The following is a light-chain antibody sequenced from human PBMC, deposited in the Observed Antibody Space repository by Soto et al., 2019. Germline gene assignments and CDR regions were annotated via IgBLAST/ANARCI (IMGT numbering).Light chain of an antibody. J-gene: IGLJ3*02. CDR2: EVS. CDR3: SSYTGSSTWV. V-gene: IGLV2-8*01. CDR1: SSDVGGYNY. Sequence: QSALTQPPSASGSPGQSVTISCTGTSSDVGGYNYVSWYQQHPGKAPKLIIYEVSERPSGVPDRFSGSKSGNAASLTVSGLQAEDEADYYCSSYTGSSTWVFGGGTKLTVL.